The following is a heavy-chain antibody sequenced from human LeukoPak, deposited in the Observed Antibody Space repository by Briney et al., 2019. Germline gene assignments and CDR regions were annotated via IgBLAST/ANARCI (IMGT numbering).Heavy chain of an antibody. V-gene: IGHV4-34*01. CDR2: INHSGST. J-gene: IGHJ5*02. D-gene: IGHD4-17*01. CDR3: AREANQDEGNTVTTSWFDP. Sequence: SETLSLTCAVYGGSFSGYYWSCIRQPPGKGLEWIGEINHSGSTNYNPSLKSRVTISVDTSKNQFSLKLSSVTAADTAVYYCAREANQDEGNTVTTSWFDPWGQGTLVTVSS. CDR1: GGSFSGYY.